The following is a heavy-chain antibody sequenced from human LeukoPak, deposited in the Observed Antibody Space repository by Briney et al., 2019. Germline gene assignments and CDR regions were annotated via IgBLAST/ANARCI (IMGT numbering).Heavy chain of an antibody. V-gene: IGHV3-74*01. CDR3: ARNPRTDFAS. CDR2: MDGDGNNI. J-gene: IGHJ4*02. D-gene: IGHD4-17*01. Sequence: GGSLRLSCAASGFTFSSYWMHWVRQVPGKGLVWVSRMDGDGNNIDYADSVKGRFIISRDNAKNTLYLQMYSLRAEDTAVYYCARNPRTDFASWGQGTLVTVSS. CDR1: GFTFSSYW.